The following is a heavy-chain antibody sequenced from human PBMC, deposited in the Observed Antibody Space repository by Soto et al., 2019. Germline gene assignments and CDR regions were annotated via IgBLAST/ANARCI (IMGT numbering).Heavy chain of an antibody. V-gene: IGHV1-3*04. CDR1: GYTFTAYG. CDR3: ASRGYDFWSGLDP. D-gene: IGHD3-3*01. Sequence: ASVKVSCKASGYTFTAYGVHWVRQAPGQRLEWMGWINTGNGHTKYSQKFQGRVAITRDTSARTAYMELNSLRSEDTAVYYCASRGYDFWSGLDPWGQGTLVTVSS. CDR2: INTGNGHT. J-gene: IGHJ5*02.